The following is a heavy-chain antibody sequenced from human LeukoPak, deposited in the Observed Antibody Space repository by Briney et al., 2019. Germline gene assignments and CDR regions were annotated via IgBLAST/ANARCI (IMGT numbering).Heavy chain of an antibody. CDR1: GFTFSRYG. CDR3: AKQGTFSASSSWFLAS. V-gene: IGHV3-33*06. J-gene: IGHJ5*02. D-gene: IGHD6-13*01. CDR2: IWFDGSNQ. Sequence: GGSLRLSCAASGFTFSRYGIHWVRQAPGKGLEWVAVIWFDGSNQEYAESVKGRFTISRDNSKNTLHLQMTSLRVEDTAMYYCAKQGTFSASSSWFLASWGQGTLVTVSS.